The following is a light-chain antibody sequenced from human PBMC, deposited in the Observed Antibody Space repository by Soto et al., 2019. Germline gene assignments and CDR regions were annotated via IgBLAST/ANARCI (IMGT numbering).Light chain of an antibody. CDR2: DVS. J-gene: IGLJ1*01. CDR1: SSDVGGYNY. Sequence: VLTQPASVSGSPGQAVTISCTGTSSDVGGYNYVSWYQQHPGKAPKLMIYDVSNRPSGVSNRFSGSKSGNTASLTISGLQAEDEADYYRSSYTSSSTYVFGTGTKVTVL. CDR3: SSYTSSSTYV. V-gene: IGLV2-14*01.